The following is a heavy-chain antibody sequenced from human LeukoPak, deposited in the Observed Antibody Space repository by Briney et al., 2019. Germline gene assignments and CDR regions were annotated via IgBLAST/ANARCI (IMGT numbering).Heavy chain of an antibody. CDR3: ARGYNRGSYYNY. J-gene: IGHJ4*02. CDR2: INNSGST. Sequence: SETLSLTCVVYGGSFSGNYWSWIRQPPGMGLEWIGEINNSGSTNYNPSLKSRVTISVDTSKNQFSLKVSSVTAADTAVYYCARGYNRGSYYNYWGQGTLVTVSS. V-gene: IGHV4-34*01. CDR1: GGSFSGNY. D-gene: IGHD1-26*01.